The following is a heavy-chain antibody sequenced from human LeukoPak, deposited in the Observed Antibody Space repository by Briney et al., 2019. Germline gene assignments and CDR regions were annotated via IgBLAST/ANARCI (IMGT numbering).Heavy chain of an antibody. J-gene: IGHJ4*02. CDR2: IYTSGST. D-gene: IGHD2-2*01. V-gene: IGHV4-4*07. CDR1: GGSISSYY. CDR3: ARGRCSSTSCYRDGFDY. Sequence: PSETLSLTCTVSGGSISSYYWSWIRQPAGKGLEWIGRIYTSGSTNYNPSLKSRVTMSVDTSRNQFSLKLSSVTAADTAVYYCARGRCSSTSCYRDGFDYWGQGTLVTVSS.